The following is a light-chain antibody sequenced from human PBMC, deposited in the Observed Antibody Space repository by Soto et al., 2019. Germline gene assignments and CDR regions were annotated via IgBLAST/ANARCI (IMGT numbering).Light chain of an antibody. CDR3: QKRSTSIT. J-gene: IGKJ5*01. V-gene: IGKV3-11*01. CDR2: DAS. Sequence: IVLTQSPATLSLWPGETAILSCRASQTVSSYLSWYQHKPGQAPRLLIYDASKRAPGIPARFSGSGSGTDFALTISSLEPDDFAVYYCQKRSTSITFGQGTRLEIE. CDR1: QTVSSY.